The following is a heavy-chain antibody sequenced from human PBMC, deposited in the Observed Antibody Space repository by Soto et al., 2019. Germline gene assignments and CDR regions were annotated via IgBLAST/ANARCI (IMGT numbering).Heavy chain of an antibody. V-gene: IGHV4-34*01. CDR2: INHSGST. CDR1: GGSFSGYY. Sequence: SETLSLTCAVYGGSFSGYYWSWIRQPPGKGLEWIGEINHSGSTNYNPSLKSRVTISVDTSKNQFSLKLSSVTAADTAVYYCARVGHYDSSGIDYWGQGTLVTSPQ. CDR3: ARVGHYDSSGIDY. D-gene: IGHD3-22*01. J-gene: IGHJ4*02.